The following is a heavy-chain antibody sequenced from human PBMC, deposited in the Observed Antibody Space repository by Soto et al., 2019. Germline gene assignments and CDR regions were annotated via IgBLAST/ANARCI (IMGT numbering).Heavy chain of an antibody. CDR2: MYNSGST. CDR1: GGSISSYY. Sequence: QVKLQESGPGLVKPSETLSLTCTVSGGSISSYYWTWIRQPPGKGPEWIGFMYNSGSTHYNPSLKSRVTISLDSSNQFSLNLRSVTAADTAVYYCASMGYHYGSGSYPLDYWGQGTLVTVSS. J-gene: IGHJ4*02. D-gene: IGHD3-10*01. V-gene: IGHV4-59*08. CDR3: ASMGYHYGSGSYPLDY.